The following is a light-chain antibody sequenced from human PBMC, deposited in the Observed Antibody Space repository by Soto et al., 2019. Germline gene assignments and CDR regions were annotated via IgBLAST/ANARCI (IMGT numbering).Light chain of an antibody. CDR3: QQYGSAPRT. CDR1: QSVXSSY. J-gene: IGKJ1*01. V-gene: IGKV3-20*01. CDR2: GAS. Sequence: IGLTQSAGTLFLSPGERATLSCRASQSVXSSYLAGYQQKPGQAPRLRXDGASSRATGSPDRLSGSGSGTDFTLTISRLDPEDFAVYYCQQYGSAPRTFGQGTKVDIK.